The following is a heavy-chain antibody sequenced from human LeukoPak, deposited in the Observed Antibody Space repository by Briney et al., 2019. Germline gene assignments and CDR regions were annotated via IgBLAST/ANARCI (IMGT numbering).Heavy chain of an antibody. CDR1: GGSISSGSYY. J-gene: IGHJ3*02. D-gene: IGHD1-1*01. Sequence: SQTLSLTCTVSGGSISSGSYYWSWIRQPAGKGLEWIGRIYTSGSTNYNPSLKSRVTIPVDTSKNQFSLKLSSVTAADTAVYYCASTPTRNAFDIWGQGTMVTVSS. V-gene: IGHV4-61*02. CDR3: ASTPTRNAFDI. CDR2: IYTSGST.